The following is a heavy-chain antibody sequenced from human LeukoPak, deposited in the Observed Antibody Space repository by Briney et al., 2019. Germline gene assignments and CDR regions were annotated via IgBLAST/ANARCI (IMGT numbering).Heavy chain of an antibody. D-gene: IGHD1-1*01. Sequence: SETLSLTCTVSGASIPNSYWNGIRQSPGKGLEWIGYINYSGSTNYNPSLKSRVTISVDTSKNQFSLKLSSVTAADTAVYFCARDPLSTNDFDIWGQGTMVTVSS. CDR2: INYSGST. J-gene: IGHJ3*02. CDR3: ARDPLSTNDFDI. V-gene: IGHV4-59*01. CDR1: GASIPNSY.